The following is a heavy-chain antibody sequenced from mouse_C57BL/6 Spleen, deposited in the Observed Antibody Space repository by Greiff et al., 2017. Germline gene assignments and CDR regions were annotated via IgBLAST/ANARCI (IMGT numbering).Heavy chain of an antibody. CDR1: GYTFTSYW. Sequence: QVQLKQPGAELVKPGASVKMSCKASGYTFTSYWITWVKQRPGQGLEWIGDIYPGSGSTNYNEKFKSKATLTVDTSSSTAYMQLSSLTSEDSAVYYCATYYSNYPAWFAYWGQGTLVTVSA. J-gene: IGHJ3*01. CDR3: ATYYSNYPAWFAY. D-gene: IGHD2-5*01. V-gene: IGHV1-55*01. CDR2: IYPGSGST.